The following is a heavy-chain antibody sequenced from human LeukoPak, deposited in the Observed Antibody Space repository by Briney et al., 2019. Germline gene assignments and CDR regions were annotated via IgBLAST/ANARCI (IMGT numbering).Heavy chain of an antibody. CDR2: ISYDGSNK. V-gene: IGHV3-30*04. J-gene: IGHJ4*02. CDR3: AGQKYYYDSSGYYFRY. D-gene: IGHD3-22*01. CDR1: GFTFSSYV. Sequence: GGSLRLSCAASGFTFSSYVMHWVRQAPGKGLEWVAVISYDGSNKYYADSVKGRFTISRDNSKNTLYLQMNSLRAEDTAVYYCAGQKYYYDSSGYYFRYWGQGTLVTVSS.